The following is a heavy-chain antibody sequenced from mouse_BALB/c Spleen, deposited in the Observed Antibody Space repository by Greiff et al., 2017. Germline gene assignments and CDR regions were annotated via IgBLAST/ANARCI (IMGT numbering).Heavy chain of an antibody. Sequence: QVQLQQSAAELARPGASVKMSCKASGYTFTSYTMHWVKQRPGQGLEWIGYINPSSGYTEYNQKFKDKTTLTADKSSSTAYMQLSSLTSEDSAVYYCATYYYGSSYAMDYWGQGTSVTVSS. CDR3: ATYYYGSSYAMDY. V-gene: IGHV1-4*02. CDR1: GYTFTSYT. CDR2: INPSSGYT. J-gene: IGHJ4*01. D-gene: IGHD1-1*01.